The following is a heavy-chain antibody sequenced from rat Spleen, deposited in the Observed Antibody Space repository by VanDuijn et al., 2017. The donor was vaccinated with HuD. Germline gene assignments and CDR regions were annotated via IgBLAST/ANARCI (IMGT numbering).Heavy chain of an antibody. CDR1: GFTFSDYY. D-gene: IGHD4-3*01. J-gene: IGHJ2*01. CDR3: AVAGYGY. V-gene: IGHV5-25*01. CDR2: ICADGVNT. Sequence: EVQLVESGGVLVQPGRSMKLSCAASGFTFSDYYMAWVRQAPGKGLEWVSSICADGVNTYYPDSVKGRFTISRANSENTVYLQMNSLRSEDTATYYCAVAGYGYWGQGVMVTVSS.